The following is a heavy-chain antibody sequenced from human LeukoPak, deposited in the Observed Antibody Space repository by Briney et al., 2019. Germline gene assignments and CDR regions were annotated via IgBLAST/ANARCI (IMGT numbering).Heavy chain of an antibody. Sequence: GGSLRPSCGASGFTFSRHQMTLGRQAPGKGLEWVANVNQEGSEKRYGDSVKGGFSISRDNAKTSLYLQINTLRAEDTALYYCARWDYNSGWYLDYWGEGTLGTVSS. V-gene: IGHV3-7*03. J-gene: IGHJ4*02. CDR1: GFTFSRHQ. CDR3: ARWDYNSGWYLDY. CDR2: VNQEGSEK. D-gene: IGHD6-25*01.